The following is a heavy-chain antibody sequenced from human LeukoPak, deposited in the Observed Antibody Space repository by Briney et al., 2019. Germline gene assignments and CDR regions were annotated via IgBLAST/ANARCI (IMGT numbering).Heavy chain of an antibody. D-gene: IGHD6-13*01. CDR3: AKGGIHRGYYYYYMDV. CDR1: GFTFSSYA. V-gene: IGHV3-9*01. CDR2: ISWNSGNI. Sequence: PGGSLRLSCAASGFTFSSYAMSWVRQAPGTGLEWVSGISWNSGNIGYADSVKGRFTISRDNAKNSLYLQMNSLRAEDTALYYCAKGGIHRGYYYYYMDVWGKGTTVTISS. J-gene: IGHJ6*03.